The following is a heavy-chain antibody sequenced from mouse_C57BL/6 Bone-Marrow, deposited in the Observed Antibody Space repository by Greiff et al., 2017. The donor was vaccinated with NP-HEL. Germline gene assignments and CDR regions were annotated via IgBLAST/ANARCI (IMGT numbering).Heavy chain of an antibody. CDR3: ARVSPLFKCCAY. CDR1: GYTFTSYW. V-gene: IGHV1-59*01. D-gene: IGHD6-1*01. J-gene: IGHJ3*01. Sequence: QVQLQQPGAELVRPGTSVKLSCKASGYTFTSYWMHWVKQRPGQGLEWIGVIDPSDSYTNYNQKFKGKATLTVDTSSSTAYMQLSSLTSEDSAVYYCARVSPLFKCCAYWGDESLVTVSA. CDR2: IDPSDSYT.